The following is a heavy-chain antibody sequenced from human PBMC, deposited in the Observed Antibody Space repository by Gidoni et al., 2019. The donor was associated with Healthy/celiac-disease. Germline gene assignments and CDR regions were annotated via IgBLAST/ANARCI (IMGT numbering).Heavy chain of an antibody. V-gene: IGHV1-69*06. Sequence: QVQLVQSRAEVKKPGSSVKVSCKPSGGTFRSDAISWVRQAPGQGLEWMGGIIPIFGTANYAQKFQGRVTITADKSTSTAYMELSSLRSEDTAVYYCARDDRELRFLEWYYYMDVWGKGTTVTVSS. CDR2: IIPIFGTA. J-gene: IGHJ6*03. D-gene: IGHD3-3*01. CDR3: ARDDRELRFLEWYYYMDV. CDR1: GGTFRSDA.